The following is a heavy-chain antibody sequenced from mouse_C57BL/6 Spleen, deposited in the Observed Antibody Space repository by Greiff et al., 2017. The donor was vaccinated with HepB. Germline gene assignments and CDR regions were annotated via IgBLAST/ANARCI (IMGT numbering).Heavy chain of an antibody. CDR3: ARSGSNCVGYYAMDY. CDR1: GYTFTSYW. D-gene: IGHD2-5*01. CDR2: IDPSDSYT. Sequence: QVQLQQPGAELVKPGASVKLSCKASGYTFTSYWMQWVKQRPGQGLEWIGEIDPSDSYTNYNQKFQGKATLTVDTSSSTAYMQLSSLTSEDSAVYYCARSGSNCVGYYAMDYWGQGTSVTVSS. J-gene: IGHJ4*01. V-gene: IGHV1-50*01.